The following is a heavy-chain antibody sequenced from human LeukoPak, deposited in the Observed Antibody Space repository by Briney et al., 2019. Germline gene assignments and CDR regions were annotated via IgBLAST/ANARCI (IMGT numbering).Heavy chain of an antibody. CDR2: MNPNSGNT. Sequence: ASVKVSCKASGYTFTSFDINWVRQATGQGLEWMGWMNPNSGNTGYAQKFQGRLTMTRNTSISTAYMELSSLRSEDTAVYYCARGTRITIFGVVPLYYFDYWGQGTLVTVSS. CDR1: GYTFTSFD. D-gene: IGHD3-3*01. CDR3: ARGTRITIFGVVPLYYFDY. J-gene: IGHJ4*02. V-gene: IGHV1-8*01.